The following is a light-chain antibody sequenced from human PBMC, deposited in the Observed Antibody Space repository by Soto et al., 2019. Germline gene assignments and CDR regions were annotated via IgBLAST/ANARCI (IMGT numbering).Light chain of an antibody. CDR2: DVS. CDR3: CSYAGSYTPWG. V-gene: IGLV2-11*01. J-gene: IGLJ2*01. Sequence: QSVLTQPRSVSGSPGQSVTISCTGTSSDVGGYNYVSWYQQHPGKAPKLMIYDVSKRPSGVPDRFSGSKSGNTASLTISGLQAEDEADYYCCSYAGSYTPWGFGGGTTLTVL. CDR1: SSDVGGYNY.